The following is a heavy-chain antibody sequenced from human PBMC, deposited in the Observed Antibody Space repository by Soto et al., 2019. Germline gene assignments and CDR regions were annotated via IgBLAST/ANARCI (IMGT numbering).Heavy chain of an antibody. CDR1: GGSVSSGSYY. D-gene: IGHD5-18*01. CDR2: IYYSGGT. J-gene: IGHJ4*02. CDR3: ARGGGVTATFDF. Sequence: LSLTCTVSGGSVSSGSYYWSWIRQPPGKGLEWIGYIYYSGGTNYNPSLKSRVSISIDTSKNQFSLKLNSVTAADTAVYYCARGGGVTATFDFWGPGTLVTVSS. V-gene: IGHV4-61*01.